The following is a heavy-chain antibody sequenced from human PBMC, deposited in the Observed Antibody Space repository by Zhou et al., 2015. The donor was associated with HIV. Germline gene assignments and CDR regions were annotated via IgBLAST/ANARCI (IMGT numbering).Heavy chain of an antibody. CDR3: ARTMCTPCNTGDGFDI. Sequence: QVQLVESGGGVVQPGRSLRLSCAASGFTFSSYGMHWVRQAPGKGLEWVAVIWYDGSNKYYADSVKGRFTISRDNSKNTLYLQMNSLRADDTAVYYCARTMCTPCNTGDGFDIWGQGTLVTVS. CDR2: IWYDGSNK. J-gene: IGHJ3*02. CDR1: GFTFSSYG. V-gene: IGHV3-33*01. D-gene: IGHD2-2*02.